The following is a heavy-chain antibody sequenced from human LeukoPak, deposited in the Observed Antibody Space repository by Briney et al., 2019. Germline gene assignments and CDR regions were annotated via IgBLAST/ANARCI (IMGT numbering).Heavy chain of an antibody. CDR2: ISGSGGST. D-gene: IGHD6-13*01. Sequence: PGGSLRLSCAASGFTFSSYAMSWVRQAPGKGLEWVSGISGSGGSTYYADSVKGRFTISRDNSKNTLYLQMNSLRAEDTAVYYCAKKTRGSIGWWRGFFDYWGQGTLVTVSS. J-gene: IGHJ4*02. V-gene: IGHV3-23*01. CDR1: GFTFSSYA. CDR3: AKKTRGSIGWWRGFFDY.